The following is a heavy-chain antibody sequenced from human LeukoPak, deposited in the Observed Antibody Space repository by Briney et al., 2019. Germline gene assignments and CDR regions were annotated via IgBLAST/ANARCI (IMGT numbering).Heavy chain of an antibody. CDR1: GDSFSSHY. CDR2: ISHIGRT. D-gene: IGHD4-11*01. Sequence: SETLSLTCAVSGDSFSSHYWTWIRQSPGTGLEWIGYISHIGRTNYNPSLKSRVTISIDTSKNQFSLKLRSVTAADTAVYYCARDLVTVTKGFDIWGQGTMASVSS. V-gene: IGHV4-59*11. J-gene: IGHJ3*02. CDR3: ARDLVTVTKGFDI.